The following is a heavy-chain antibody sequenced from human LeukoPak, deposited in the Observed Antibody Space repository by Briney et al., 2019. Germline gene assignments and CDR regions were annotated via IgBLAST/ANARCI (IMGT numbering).Heavy chain of an antibody. V-gene: IGHV1-2*02. D-gene: IGHD3-22*01. CDR3: AREYYFDNSGYYGVGDN. CDR1: GYTFTGYY. J-gene: IGHJ4*02. CDR2: INPNSGGT. Sequence: ASVKVSCKASGYTFTGYYMHWVRQAPGQGLEWMGWINPNSGGTNYAQEFQGRVTMTRDTSISTAYMELSRLRSDDTAVYYCAREYYFDNSGYYGVGDNWGQGTLVTVSS.